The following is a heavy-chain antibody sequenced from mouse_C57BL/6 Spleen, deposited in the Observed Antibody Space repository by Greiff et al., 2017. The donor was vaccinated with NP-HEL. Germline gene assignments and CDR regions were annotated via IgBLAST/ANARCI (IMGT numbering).Heavy chain of an antibody. D-gene: IGHD1-1*02. CDR1: GYTFTSYW. Sequence: QVQLQQPGAELVKPGASVKLSCKASGYTFTSYWMHWVKQRPGQGLEWIGRIDPASGGTKYNEKFKSKATLTVDTSSSTAYMQLSSLTSEDSAVYSCASDGGRRYYAKWCWGQRATVS. V-gene: IGHV1-72*01. CDR3: ASDGGRRYYAKWC. J-gene: IGHJ4*01. CDR2: IDPASGGT.